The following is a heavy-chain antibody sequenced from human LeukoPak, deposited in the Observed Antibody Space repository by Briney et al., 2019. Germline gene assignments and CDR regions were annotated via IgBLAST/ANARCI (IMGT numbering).Heavy chain of an antibody. D-gene: IGHD6-6*01. J-gene: IGHJ4*02. CDR3: ARDTSSSSEIDY. CDR1: GFTFSSYW. V-gene: IGHV3-74*01. Sequence: PGGSLRLSCAASGFTFSSYWMHWVRQAPGKGLVWVSRINTDGSSTSYADSVKGRFTISRDNAKNTLYLQMNSLRAEDTAVYYCARDTSSSSEIDYWGQGTLVTVSS. CDR2: INTDGSST.